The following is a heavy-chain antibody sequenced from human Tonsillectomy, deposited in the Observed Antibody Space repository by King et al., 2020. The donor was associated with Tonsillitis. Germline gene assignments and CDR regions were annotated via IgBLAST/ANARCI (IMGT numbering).Heavy chain of an antibody. CDR1: GFTFDDYA. Sequence: DVQLVESGGGLVQPGRSLRLSCAASGFTFDDYAMHWVRQAPGKGLEWVSRISWNSGSIGYADSVKGRFTISRDNAKNSLYLQMNSLRAEDTALYYCAKDSTIYGDYVDYWGQGTLVTVSS. D-gene: IGHD4-17*01. CDR2: ISWNSGSI. V-gene: IGHV3-9*01. CDR3: AKDSTIYGDYVDY. J-gene: IGHJ4*02.